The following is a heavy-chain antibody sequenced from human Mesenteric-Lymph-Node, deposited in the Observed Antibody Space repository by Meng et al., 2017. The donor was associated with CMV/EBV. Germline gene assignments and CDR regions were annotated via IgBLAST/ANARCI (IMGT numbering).Heavy chain of an antibody. Sequence: SAKVSCKASGGTFSNYAISWVRQAPGQGLEWMGGITPILDIANYAQKFQGRVTITADESTSTAYMELTSLRSEDTAVYYCARTTGYCGGECYDAFDIWGQGTRVTVSS. CDR2: ITPILDIA. CDR1: GGTFSNYA. V-gene: IGHV1-69*10. J-gene: IGHJ3*02. CDR3: ARTTGYCGGECYDAFDI. D-gene: IGHD2-21*01.